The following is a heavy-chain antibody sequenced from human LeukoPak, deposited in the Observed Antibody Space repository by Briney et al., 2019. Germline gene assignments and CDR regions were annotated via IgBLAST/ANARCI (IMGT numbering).Heavy chain of an antibody. V-gene: IGHV6-1*01. CDR3: ARDRARGYSGYDEGDYYYYYGMDV. J-gene: IGHJ6*02. Sequence: SQTLSLTCAISGYSVSSNRAAWNWITQSPSRCLDWLGRTYYRSKWYNYYAVSVKSRITINPDTSKNQFSLQLNSVTPEDTAVYYCARDRARGYSGYDEGDYYYYYGMDVWGQGTTVTVSS. D-gene: IGHD5-12*01. CDR2: TYYRSKWYN. CDR1: GYSVSSNRAA.